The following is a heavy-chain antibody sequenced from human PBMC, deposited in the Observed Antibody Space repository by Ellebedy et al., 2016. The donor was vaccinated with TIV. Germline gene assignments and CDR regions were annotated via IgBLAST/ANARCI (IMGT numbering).Heavy chain of an antibody. Sequence: MPSETLSLTCTVSGGSISSGDYYWSWIRQPPGKGLEWIGYLYYSGSTYYNPSLKSRVTISVDTSNNQFSLKLSSVTAADTAVFYCSREISYYYGMDVWGQGTTVTVSS. J-gene: IGHJ6*02. V-gene: IGHV4-30-4*01. CDR1: GGSISSGDYY. CDR2: LYYSGST. CDR3: SREISYYYGMDV.